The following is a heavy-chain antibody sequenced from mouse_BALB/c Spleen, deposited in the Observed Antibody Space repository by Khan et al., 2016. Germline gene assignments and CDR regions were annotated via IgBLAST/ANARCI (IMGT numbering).Heavy chain of an antibody. CDR2: INPSSGYT. J-gene: IGHJ2*01. Sequence: QVQLQQSGAELARPGASVKMSCKASGYTFTSYTMHWVNQRPGQGLEWIGYINPSSGYTKYNQKFKDKATLTADKSYSTAYMQLSSLTSEDSTVYYCARTHERWGQGTTLTVSS. V-gene: IGHV1-4*01. CDR3: ARTHER. CDR1: GYTFTSYT.